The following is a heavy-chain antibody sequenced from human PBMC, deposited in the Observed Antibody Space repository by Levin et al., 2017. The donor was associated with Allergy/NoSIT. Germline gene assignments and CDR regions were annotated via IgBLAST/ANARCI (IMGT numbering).Heavy chain of an antibody. V-gene: IGHV1-2*02. J-gene: IGHJ4*02. Sequence: WASVKVSCKASGYTFTGYYMHWVRQAPGQGLEWMGWINPNSGGTNYAQKFQGRVTMTRDTSISTAYMELSRLRSDDTAVYYCARGEGIAARPDPGADYWGQGTLVTVSS. CDR1: GYTFTGYY. CDR3: ARGEGIAARPDPGADY. D-gene: IGHD6-6*01. CDR2: INPNSGGT.